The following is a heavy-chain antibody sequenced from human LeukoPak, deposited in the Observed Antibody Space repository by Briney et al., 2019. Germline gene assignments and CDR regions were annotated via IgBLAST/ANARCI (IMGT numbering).Heavy chain of an antibody. CDR2: FDPEDGET. CDR3: ATYHYDSSGYYYVAYFQH. Sequence: ASVKVSCKVSGYTLTELSMHWVRQAPGKGLEWMGGFDPEDGETIYAQKFQGRVTMTEDTSTDTAYMELSSLRSEDTAVYYCATYHYDSSGYYYVAYFQHWGQGTLVTVSS. CDR1: GYTLTELS. V-gene: IGHV1-24*01. D-gene: IGHD3-22*01. J-gene: IGHJ1*01.